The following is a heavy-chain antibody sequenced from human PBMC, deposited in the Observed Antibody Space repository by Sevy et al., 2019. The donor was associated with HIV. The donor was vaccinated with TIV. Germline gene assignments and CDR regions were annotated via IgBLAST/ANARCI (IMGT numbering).Heavy chain of an antibody. CDR3: ARDQHDYGGNLRTGWFDP. D-gene: IGHD4-17*01. V-gene: IGHV3-30-3*01. Sequence: GGSLRLSCAASGFTFSSYAMHWVRQAPGKGLEWVAVISYDGSNKYYADSVKGRFTISRDNSKNTLYLQMNSLSAEETAVYYCARDQHDYGGNLRTGWFDPWGQGTLVTVSS. CDR2: ISYDGSNK. J-gene: IGHJ5*02. CDR1: GFTFSSYA.